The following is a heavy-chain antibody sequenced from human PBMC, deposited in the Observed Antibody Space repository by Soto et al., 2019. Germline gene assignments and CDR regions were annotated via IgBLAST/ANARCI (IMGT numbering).Heavy chain of an antibody. V-gene: IGHV4-34*01. D-gene: IGHD3-16*02. CDR2: INHSGST. CDR3: ARAVMITFGGVIVSPFDY. CDR1: GGSFSGYY. J-gene: IGHJ4*02. Sequence: SETLSLTCAVYGGSFSGYYWSWIRQPPGKGLEWIGEINHSGSTNYNPSLKSRVTISVDTSKNQFSLKLSSVTAADTAVYYCARAVMITFGGVIVSPFDYWGQGTLVTVSS.